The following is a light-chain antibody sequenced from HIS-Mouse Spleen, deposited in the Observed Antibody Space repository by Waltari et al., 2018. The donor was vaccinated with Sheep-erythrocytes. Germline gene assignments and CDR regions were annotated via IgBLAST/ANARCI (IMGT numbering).Light chain of an antibody. CDR2: DAS. J-gene: IGKJ4*01. CDR1: QDISNY. V-gene: IGKV1-33*01. CDR3: QQYDNLLT. Sequence: DIQMTQSPSSLSASVGDSVTITCQASQDISNYLNCYQQKPGKAPKLLLYDASNLETGVPSRFSGSGSGTDFTFTISSMQPEDIATYYCQQYDNLLTFGGGTKVEIK.